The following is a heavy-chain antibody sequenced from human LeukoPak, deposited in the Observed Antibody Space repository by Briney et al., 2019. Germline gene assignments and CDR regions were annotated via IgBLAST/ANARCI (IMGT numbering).Heavy chain of an antibody. Sequence: GGSLRLSCAASGFTFSNYWMHWVRQTPGKGLVWVSRIKSDGSTNYADSVKGRFTISRDNDKNTLYLQMNSLRADDTALYYCATRVPADSYDASDIWGQGTFVTVSS. V-gene: IGHV3-74*01. CDR2: IKSDGST. CDR3: ATRVPADSYDASDI. J-gene: IGHJ3*02. D-gene: IGHD4-11*01. CDR1: GFTFSNYW.